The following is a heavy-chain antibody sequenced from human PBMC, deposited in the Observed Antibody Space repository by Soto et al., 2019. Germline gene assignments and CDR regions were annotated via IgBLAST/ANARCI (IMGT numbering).Heavy chain of an antibody. V-gene: IGHV4-4*02. CDR3: ARVWGYYFDY. CDR1: GGSISSSNW. D-gene: IGHD3-16*01. Sequence: SETLSLTCAVSGGSISSSNWWSWVRQPPGKGLEWIGEIYHSGSTNYNPSLKSRVTISVDTSKNQFSLKLSSVTAADTAVYYCARVWGYYFDYWGQGTLVTGSS. J-gene: IGHJ4*02. CDR2: IYHSGST.